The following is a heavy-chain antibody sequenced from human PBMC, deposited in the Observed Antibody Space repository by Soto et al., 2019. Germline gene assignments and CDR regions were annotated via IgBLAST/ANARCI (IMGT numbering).Heavy chain of an antibody. CDR3: TTQNCSGGSCYSGYYYCGLDV. Sequence: EVQLVESGGGLVKPGGSLRLSCAASGFTFSNAWMNWVRQAPGKGLEWVGRIKSKTDGGTADYAAPVKGRFTSSRDDSKNTLYLQMDRLIAEDTAVYYCTTQNCSGGSCYSGYYYCGLDVWGQGTRVSVSS. D-gene: IGHD2-15*01. V-gene: IGHV3-15*07. CDR2: IKSKTDGGTA. CDR1: GFTFSNAW. J-gene: IGHJ6*02.